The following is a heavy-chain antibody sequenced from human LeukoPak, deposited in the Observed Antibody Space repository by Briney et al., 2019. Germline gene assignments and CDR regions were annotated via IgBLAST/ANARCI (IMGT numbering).Heavy chain of an antibody. D-gene: IGHD3-9*01. CDR2: IYSGGST. J-gene: IGHJ6*02. Sequence: GGSLRLSCAASGFTVSSNYMSWVRQAPGKGLEWVSVIYSGGSTYYADSVKGRFTISRDNSKNTLYLQMNSLRAEDTAVYYCASTWAGYYDILTGFYYGMDVWGQGTTVTVSS. CDR3: ASTWAGYYDILTGFYYGMDV. V-gene: IGHV3-66*01. CDR1: GFTVSSNY.